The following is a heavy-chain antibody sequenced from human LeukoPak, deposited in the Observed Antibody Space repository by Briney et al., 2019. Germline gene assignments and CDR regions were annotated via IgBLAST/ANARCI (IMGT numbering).Heavy chain of an antibody. V-gene: IGHV3-30*03. CDR2: ISYDGSNK. D-gene: IGHD4-17*01. CDR3: ARDGPDYGDYPDY. J-gene: IGHJ4*02. CDR1: GFTFSSYG. Sequence: QSGRSLRLSCAASGFTFSSYGMHWVRQAPGKGLEWVAVISYDGSNKYYADSAKGRFTISRDNAKNSLYLQMNSLRAEDTAVYYCARDGPDYGDYPDYWGQGTLVTVSS.